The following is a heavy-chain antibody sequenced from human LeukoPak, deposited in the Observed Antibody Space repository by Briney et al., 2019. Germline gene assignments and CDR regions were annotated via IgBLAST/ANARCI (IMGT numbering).Heavy chain of an antibody. D-gene: IGHD6-13*01. Sequence: GGSLRLSCSASGFTLSYYSMHWIRQAPGEGLEWVSSISSSSSYTYYADSVKGRFTISRDNAKNSLYLQMNSLRAEDTAVYYCARAIAAAGYDYWGQGSLVTVSS. CDR1: GFTLSYYS. V-gene: IGHV3-21*01. CDR2: ISSSSSYT. CDR3: ARAIAAAGYDY. J-gene: IGHJ4*02.